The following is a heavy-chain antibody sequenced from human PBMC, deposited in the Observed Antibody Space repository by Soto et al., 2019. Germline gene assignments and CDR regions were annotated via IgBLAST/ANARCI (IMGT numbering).Heavy chain of an antibody. J-gene: IGHJ2*01. CDR2: IRSKANSYAT. Sequence: PGGSLRLSCAASGFTFSGSAMHWVRQASGKGLGWVGRIRSKANSYATAYAASVKGRFTISRDDSKNTAYLQMNSLKTEDTAVYYCNYYDSSVRYFDLWGRGTLVTVSS. D-gene: IGHD3-22*01. CDR1: GFTFSGSA. V-gene: IGHV3-73*01. CDR3: NYYDSSVRYFDL.